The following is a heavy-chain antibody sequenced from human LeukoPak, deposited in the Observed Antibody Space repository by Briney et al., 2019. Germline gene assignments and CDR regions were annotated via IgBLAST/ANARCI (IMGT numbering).Heavy chain of an antibody. CDR2: IYTSGST. Sequence: PSETLSLTCTVSGGSISSSSSYWGWIRQPPGKGLEWIGRIYTSGSTNYNPSLKSRVTMSVDTSKNQFSLKLSSVTAADTAVYYCAREYCSSTSCRVENWFDPWGQGTLVTVSS. CDR1: GGSISSSSSY. CDR3: AREYCSSTSCRVENWFDP. J-gene: IGHJ5*02. D-gene: IGHD2-2*01. V-gene: IGHV4-39*07.